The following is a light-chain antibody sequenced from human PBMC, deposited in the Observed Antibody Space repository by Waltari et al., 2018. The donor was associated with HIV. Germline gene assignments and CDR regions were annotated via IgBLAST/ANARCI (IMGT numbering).Light chain of an antibody. CDR1: SSNIGKNY. Sequence: QSVLTQPPSVSAAPGQKVTISCSGGSSNIGKNYVSWYQQLPGTAPKLLIYDNNERPSGIPDLFAGSKSGTSATLGITGLQTGDEADYYCATWDDALSAGVFGGGTRLTVL. V-gene: IGLV1-51*01. J-gene: IGLJ2*01. CDR2: DNN. CDR3: ATWDDALSAGV.